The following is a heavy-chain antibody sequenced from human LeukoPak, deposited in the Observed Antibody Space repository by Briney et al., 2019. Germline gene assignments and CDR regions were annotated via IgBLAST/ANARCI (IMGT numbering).Heavy chain of an antibody. CDR2: IYPGDSGP. J-gene: IGHJ3*01. Sequence: GESLKISCKVSGYSFTSYCIGWVRQMPGKGLEWMGIIYPGDSGPTYSPSFQGQVTISVDKSINTAYLQWSSLQASDTAMHYRGMSGDRVPLQDDVFDVWGQGTMVTVST. V-gene: IGHV5-51*01. CDR1: GYSFTSYC. D-gene: IGHD1-26*01. CDR3: GMSGDRVPLQDDVFDV.